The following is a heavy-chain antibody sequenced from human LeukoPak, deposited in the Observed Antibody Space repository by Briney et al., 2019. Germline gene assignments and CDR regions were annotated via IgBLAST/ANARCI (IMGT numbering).Heavy chain of an antibody. CDR2: ISSSSSYI. V-gene: IGHV3-21*01. Sequence: PGGSLRLSCAASGFTVSSNYMSWVRQAPGKGLEWVSSISSSSSYIYYADSVKGRFTISRDNAKNSLYLQMNSLRAEDTAVYYCARGLYSSSGGWGQGTLVTVSS. CDR1: GFTVSSNY. CDR3: ARGLYSSSGG. J-gene: IGHJ4*02. D-gene: IGHD6-19*01.